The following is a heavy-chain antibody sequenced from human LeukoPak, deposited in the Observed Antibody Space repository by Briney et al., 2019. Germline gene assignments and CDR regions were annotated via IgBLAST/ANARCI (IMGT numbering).Heavy chain of an antibody. CDR2: ISPYNSNT. D-gene: IGHD3-22*01. V-gene: IGHV1-18*01. CDR1: GYTFNTYG. Sequence: ASVKVSCKPSGYTFNTYGITWVRQAPGQGLEWMGWISPYNSNTNYAQKFQGRVTLTTDTSTSTAYMELRSLRSDDTAVYYCARGPHERSGYPDDWGQGTLVTVSS. CDR3: ARGPHERSGYPDD. J-gene: IGHJ4*02.